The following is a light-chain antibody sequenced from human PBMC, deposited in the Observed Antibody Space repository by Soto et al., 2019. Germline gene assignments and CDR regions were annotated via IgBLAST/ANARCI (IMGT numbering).Light chain of an antibody. Sequence: EVVMTQSPATLSVSPGERATLSCRASQSVSYDLAWFQQKPGQAPRLLIYGASTRATGIPARFSGSGSGTEFTLTISSLQSEDFAVYYCQQYSNWPPYTFGQGTKLEIK. CDR2: GAS. CDR3: QQYSNWPPYT. J-gene: IGKJ2*01. CDR1: QSVSYD. V-gene: IGKV3-15*01.